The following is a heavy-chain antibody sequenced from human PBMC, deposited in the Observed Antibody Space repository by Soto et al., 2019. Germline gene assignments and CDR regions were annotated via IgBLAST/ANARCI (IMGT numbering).Heavy chain of an antibody. CDR1: GYTFTGYY. CDR2: INPNSGGT. V-gene: IGHV1-2*04. J-gene: IGHJ5*02. Sequence: ASVKVSCKASGYTFTGYYMHRVRQAPGQGLEWMGWINPNSGGTNYAQKFQGWVTMTRDTSISTAYMELSRLRSDDTAVYYCARGAFTFGGVRRWFDPWGQGTLVTVSS. D-gene: IGHD3-16*01. CDR3: ARGAFTFGGVRRWFDP.